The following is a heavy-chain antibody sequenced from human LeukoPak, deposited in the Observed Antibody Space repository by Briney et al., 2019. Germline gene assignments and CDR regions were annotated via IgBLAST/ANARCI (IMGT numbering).Heavy chain of an antibody. CDR3: ARGDSSGWP. Sequence: ASVKVSCKASGCSFMSYGMTWVRQTPGQGLEWMGWISTHNGNTKYAQKFQDRVTMTTDTSTSTVYMELRSLRFDDTATYYCARGDSSGWPWGQGTSVTVSS. CDR2: ISTHNGNT. V-gene: IGHV1-18*01. CDR1: GCSFMSYG. J-gene: IGHJ5*02. D-gene: IGHD6-19*01.